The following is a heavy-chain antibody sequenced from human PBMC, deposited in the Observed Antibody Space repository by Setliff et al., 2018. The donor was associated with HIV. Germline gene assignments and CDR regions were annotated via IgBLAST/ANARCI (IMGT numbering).Heavy chain of an antibody. D-gene: IGHD3-22*01. Sequence: ASVKVSCKASGYTFTTYSIIWVRQAPGQGLEWMGWINTNTGNPMYPQDFTGRFDFTLDTSVSTAYLQISSLKAEDTAVYYCARGAYQYYDSSGCYQGNFDYWGQGTLVTVSS. J-gene: IGHJ4*02. CDR3: ARGAYQYYDSSGCYQGNFDY. CDR2: INTNTGNP. CDR1: GYTFTTYS. V-gene: IGHV7-4-1*02.